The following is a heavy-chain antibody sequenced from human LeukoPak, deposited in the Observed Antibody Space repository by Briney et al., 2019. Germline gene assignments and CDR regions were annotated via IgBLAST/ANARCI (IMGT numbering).Heavy chain of an antibody. D-gene: IGHD2-2*01. V-gene: IGHV5-51*01. J-gene: IGHJ6*02. CDR3: ARQDSGSVVVPAASYGMDV. Sequence: GESLKISCKGSGYSFTSYWIGWVRQMPGKGLEWMGIIYPGDSDTRDSPSFQGQVTISADKSISTAYLQWSSLKASDTAMYYCARQDSGSVVVPAASYGMDVWGQGTTVTVSS. CDR2: IYPGDSDT. CDR1: GYSFTSYW.